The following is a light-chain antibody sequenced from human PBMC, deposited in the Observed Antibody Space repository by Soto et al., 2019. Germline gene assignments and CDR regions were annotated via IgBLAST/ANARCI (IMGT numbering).Light chain of an antibody. Sequence: QYVLTQPPSVSGAPGQRVTISCTGSSSNIWAGYDVHWYQQLPGTAPKLLISGNSNRPSGVPDRFSGSKSGTSASLAITGLQAEDEADYYCQSYDSSLSGWVFGGGTKLTVL. CDR1: SSNIWAGYD. CDR3: QSYDSSLSGWV. J-gene: IGLJ3*02. CDR2: GNS. V-gene: IGLV1-40*01.